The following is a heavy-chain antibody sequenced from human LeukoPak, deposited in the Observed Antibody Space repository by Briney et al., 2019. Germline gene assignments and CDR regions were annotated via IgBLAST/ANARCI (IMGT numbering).Heavy chain of an antibody. CDR3: AKDSGWIQFIE. CDR2: VTPSGDPT. D-gene: IGHD5-24*01. V-gene: IGHV3-23*01. Sequence: GGSLRLSCAGSGLSFSASGMNWVRQAPGKGLEWVAGVTPSGDPTYYADSVKGRFIISRDNSKTTMYLQMNSLRAEDTGVYYCAKDSGWIQFIEWGQGTSVTVSS. CDR1: GLSFSASG. J-gene: IGHJ4*02.